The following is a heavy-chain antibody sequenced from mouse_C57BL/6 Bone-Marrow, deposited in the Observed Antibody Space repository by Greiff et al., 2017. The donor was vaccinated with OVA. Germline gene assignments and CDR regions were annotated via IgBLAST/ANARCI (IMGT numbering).Heavy chain of an antibody. CDR1: GFTFSDYG. J-gene: IGHJ1*03. Sequence: DVMLVESGGGLVKPGGSLKLSCAASGFTFSDYGMHWVRQAPEKGLEWVAYISSGSSTIYYADTVKGRFTISRDNAKNTLFLQMNSLRSEDTAMYYCARTYDGSSYGYFDVWGTGTTVTVSS. CDR3: ARTYDGSSYGYFDV. V-gene: IGHV5-17*01. D-gene: IGHD1-1*01. CDR2: ISSGSSTI.